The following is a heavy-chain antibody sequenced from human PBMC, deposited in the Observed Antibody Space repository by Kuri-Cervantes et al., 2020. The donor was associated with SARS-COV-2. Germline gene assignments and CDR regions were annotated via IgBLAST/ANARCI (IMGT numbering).Heavy chain of an antibody. CDR3: AREVVVPAAGFDP. V-gene: IGHV3-30-3*01. CDR2: ISYDGSNK. Sequence: GGSLRLSCAASGFTFSSYAMHWVRQAPGKGLEWVAVISYDGSNKYYADSVKGRFTISRDNSKNTLCLQMNSLRAEDTAVYYCAREVVVPAAGFDPWGQGTLVTVSS. CDR1: GFTFSSYA. D-gene: IGHD2-2*01. J-gene: IGHJ5*02.